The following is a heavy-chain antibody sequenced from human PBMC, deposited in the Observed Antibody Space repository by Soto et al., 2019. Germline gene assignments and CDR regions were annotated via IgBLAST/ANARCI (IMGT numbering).Heavy chain of an antibody. J-gene: IGHJ4*02. D-gene: IGHD2-2*01. V-gene: IGHV4-39*01. CDR2: IYYSGST. CDR1: GGSISSSSYY. Sequence: SETLSLTCTVSGGSISSSSYYWGWIRQPPGKGLEWIGSIYYSGSTYYNPSLKSRVTISVDTSKNQFSLKLSSVTAADTAVYYCATLYCSSTSCYYYWGQGTLVTVSS. CDR3: ATLYCSSTSCYYY.